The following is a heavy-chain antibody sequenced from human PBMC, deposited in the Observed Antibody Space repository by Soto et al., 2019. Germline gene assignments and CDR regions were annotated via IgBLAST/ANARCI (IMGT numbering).Heavy chain of an antibody. V-gene: IGHV1-18*04. CDR3: ARVMTTFGVVSKGPDH. Sequence: QVQLVQSGDEVKKPGASVKVSCKASGYPFTTYGITWVRQAPGQGLEWMGWISTYNGNTNYAQSLQGRVTMTRETPSTTAYMELRSLRSDDTAVYYCARVMTTFGVVSKGPDHWGQGTLVTVSS. CDR1: GYPFTTYG. J-gene: IGHJ4*02. D-gene: IGHD3-3*01. CDR2: ISTYNGNT.